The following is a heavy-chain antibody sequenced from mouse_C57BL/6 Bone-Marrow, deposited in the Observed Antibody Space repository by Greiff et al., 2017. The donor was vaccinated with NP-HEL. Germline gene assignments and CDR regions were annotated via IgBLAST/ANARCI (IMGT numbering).Heavy chain of an antibody. D-gene: IGHD3-3*01. V-gene: IGHV3-1*01. J-gene: IGHJ2*01. CDR3: ARGDVWYFDY. CDR1: GYSITSGYD. Sequence: EVKLQESGPGMVKPSQSLSLTCTVTGYSITSGYDWHWIRHFPGNKLEWMGYISYSGSTNYNPSLKSRISITHDTSKNHFFLKLNSVTTEDTATYYCARGDVWYFDYWGQGTTLTVSS. CDR2: ISYSGST.